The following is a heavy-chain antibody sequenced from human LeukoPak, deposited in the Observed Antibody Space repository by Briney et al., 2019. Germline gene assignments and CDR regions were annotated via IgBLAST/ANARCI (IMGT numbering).Heavy chain of an antibody. CDR2: INHSGST. CDR3: ARVHDYGDYLDY. J-gene: IGHJ4*02. Sequence: SETLSLTCAVYGGSFSGYYWSWIRQPPGKGLEWIGEINHSGSTNYNPSLKSRVTISVDTSKNQFSLKLSSVTAADTAVYYCARVHDYGDYLDYWGQGTLVTVSS. V-gene: IGHV4-34*01. CDR1: GGSFSGYY. D-gene: IGHD4-17*01.